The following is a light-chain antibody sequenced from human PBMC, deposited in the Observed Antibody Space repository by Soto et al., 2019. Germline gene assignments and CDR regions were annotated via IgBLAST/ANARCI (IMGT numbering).Light chain of an antibody. CDR1: SSDFGGYNY. CDR2: DVS. J-gene: IGLJ2*01. Sequence: QSALTQPASVSGSPGQSIALSCTVTSSDFGGYNYVSWYQQHPGKAPKLIIYDVSDRPSGVSNRFSGYKSGNTASLTISGLQAEDEADYYCSSYTSSSTVVFGGGTKLTVL. V-gene: IGLV2-14*03. CDR3: SSYTSSSTVV.